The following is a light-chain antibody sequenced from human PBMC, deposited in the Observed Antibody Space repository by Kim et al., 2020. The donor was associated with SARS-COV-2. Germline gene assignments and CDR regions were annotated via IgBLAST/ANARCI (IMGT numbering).Light chain of an antibody. Sequence: SSELTQPPSVSVSPGQTASITCSGDKLGDKYACWYQQKPGQSPVLVIYQDNKRPSGIPERFSGSNSGNTATLTISGTQAMDEADYYCQAWDSSTAVSGGG. V-gene: IGLV3-1*01. J-gene: IGLJ2*01. CDR1: KLGDKY. CDR3: QAWDSSTAV. CDR2: QDN.